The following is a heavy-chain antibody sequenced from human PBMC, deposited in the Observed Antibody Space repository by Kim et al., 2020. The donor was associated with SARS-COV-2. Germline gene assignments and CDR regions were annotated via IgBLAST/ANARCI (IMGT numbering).Heavy chain of an antibody. D-gene: IGHD5-18*01. Sequence: ASVKVSCKASGYTFTSYDINWVRQATGQGLEWMGWMNPNSGNTGYAQKFQGRVTMTRNTSISTAYMELSSLRSEDTAVYYCASPQGAYSYGSIVGYYYGMDVWGQGTTVTVSS. J-gene: IGHJ6*02. CDR3: ASPQGAYSYGSIVGYYYGMDV. V-gene: IGHV1-8*01. CDR2: MNPNSGNT. CDR1: GYTFTSYD.